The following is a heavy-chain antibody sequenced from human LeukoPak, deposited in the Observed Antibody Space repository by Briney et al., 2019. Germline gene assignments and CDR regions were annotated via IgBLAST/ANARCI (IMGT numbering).Heavy chain of an antibody. CDR2: IKQDGSEK. J-gene: IGHJ6*03. V-gene: IGHV3-7*01. CDR3: ARAGYCSSTSCYYYYYYMDV. Sequence: GGSLRLSCAASGFTFSSYWMSGVRQAPGKGLEWVANIKQDGSEKYYVDSVKGRFTISRDNAKNSLYLQMNSLRAEDTAVYYCARAGYCSSTSCYYYYYYMDVWGKGTTVTVSS. D-gene: IGHD2-2*01. CDR1: GFTFSSYW.